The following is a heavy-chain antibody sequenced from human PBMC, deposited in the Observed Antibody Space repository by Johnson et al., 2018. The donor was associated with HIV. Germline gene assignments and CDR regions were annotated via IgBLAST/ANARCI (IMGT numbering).Heavy chain of an antibody. J-gene: IGHJ3*02. Sequence: QVQLVESGGGVVQPGRSLRLSCAASGFTFSTYAIHWVRQAPGKGLEWLALLSYDGSNKYYADSVRGRFTISRDTSKNTLYLQMNSRRAEETAFYYGAKGVPSKQLGDAFDIWGQGTMVTVSS. CDR2: LSYDGSNK. V-gene: IGHV3-30*04. D-gene: IGHD6-13*01. CDR3: AKGVPSKQLGDAFDI. CDR1: GFTFSTYA.